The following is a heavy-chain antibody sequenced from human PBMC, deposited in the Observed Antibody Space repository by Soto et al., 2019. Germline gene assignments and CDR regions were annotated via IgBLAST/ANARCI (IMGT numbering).Heavy chain of an antibody. Sequence: SETLSLTCAVYGGSFSGYYWSWIRQPPGKGLEWIGETNHSGSTNYNPSLKSRVTISVDTSKNQFSLKLSSVTAADTAVYYCARGSPIAAPDYWGQGTLVTVSS. V-gene: IGHV4-34*01. CDR1: GGSFSGYY. CDR3: ARGSPIAAPDY. J-gene: IGHJ4*02. CDR2: TNHSGST. D-gene: IGHD6-13*01.